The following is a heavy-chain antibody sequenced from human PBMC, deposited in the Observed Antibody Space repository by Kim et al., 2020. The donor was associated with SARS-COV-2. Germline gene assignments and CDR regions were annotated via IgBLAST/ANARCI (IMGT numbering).Heavy chain of an antibody. CDR1: GLSLSSYA. V-gene: IGHV3-23*01. J-gene: IGHJ4*02. D-gene: IGHD3-10*01. CDR2: ISTSGGVT. CDR3: AKTMIRGVACFDY. Sequence: GGSLRLSCAASGLSLSSYAVSWVRRAPGKGLECVSVISTSGGVTYYPDSVKGRFTISRDNSKNTLYLQMNSLRAEDTAVYYCAKTMIRGVACFDYWGQGTLVTVSS.